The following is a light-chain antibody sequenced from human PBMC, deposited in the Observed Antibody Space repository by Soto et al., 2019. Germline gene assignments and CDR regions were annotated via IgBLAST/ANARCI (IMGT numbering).Light chain of an antibody. Sequence: EIVMKQSPATLSVSPGERVALSCRASQSVTSNLAWYQQKPGQAPRLLIYGASTRATGVPARFSGSGSGTEFTLTISSLQSEDFAVYYCQQYNNRPPQTFGQGTKVDIK. V-gene: IGKV3-15*01. J-gene: IGKJ1*01. CDR2: GAS. CDR3: QQYNNRPPQT. CDR1: QSVTSN.